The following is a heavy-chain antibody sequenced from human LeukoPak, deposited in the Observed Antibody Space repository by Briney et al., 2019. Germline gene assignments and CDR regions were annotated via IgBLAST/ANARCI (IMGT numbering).Heavy chain of an antibody. Sequence: GGSLRLSCAASGFTFRSYGMHWVRQAPGKGLEWVTFIRYDGSKKDYADSVKGRFTISRDNSKNTLYLQMNSLRAEDTAVYYCAKDHGEAKAPTDYWGQGTLVTVSS. J-gene: IGHJ4*02. V-gene: IGHV3-30*02. CDR3: AKDHGEAKAPTDY. D-gene: IGHD3-10*01. CDR1: GFTFRSYG. CDR2: IRYDGSKK.